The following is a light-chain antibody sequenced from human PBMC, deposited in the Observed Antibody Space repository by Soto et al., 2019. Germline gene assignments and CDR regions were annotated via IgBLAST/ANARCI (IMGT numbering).Light chain of an antibody. V-gene: IGKV3-20*01. CDR2: GAS. Sequence: EIVLTQSPGTLSLSPGERATLSCRASQSISSSYLAWYQQKPGQAPRLLIYGASSRATGIPDRFSGSGSGTDFPLTISRLEPEDFAVYYCLQYGDSPWTFGQGTKVEIK. CDR1: QSISSSY. CDR3: LQYGDSPWT. J-gene: IGKJ1*01.